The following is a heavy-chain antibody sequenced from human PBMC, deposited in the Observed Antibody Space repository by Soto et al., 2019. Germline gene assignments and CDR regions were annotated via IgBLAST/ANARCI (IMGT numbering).Heavy chain of an antibody. D-gene: IGHD3-16*01. J-gene: IGHJ4*02. CDR3: AGWGGHDYNY. Sequence: EAQLLGSGGGLVQPGGSLRLSCVGSGFTFSTYWMNWVRQAPGMGLEWVANINPDGSVGTYVDSVKGRFTTSRDNAKNSLYLQMNSLRTDDPAMYFCAGWGGHDYNYWGQGILVTVSS. CDR1: GFTFSTYW. V-gene: IGHV3-7*03. CDR2: INPDGSVG.